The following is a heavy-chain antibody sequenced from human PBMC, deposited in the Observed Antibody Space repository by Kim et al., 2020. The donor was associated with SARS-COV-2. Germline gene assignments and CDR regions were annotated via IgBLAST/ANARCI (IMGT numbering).Heavy chain of an antibody. CDR1: GYTFTSYA. D-gene: IGHD3-10*01. CDR2: INAGNGNT. Sequence: ASVKVSCKASGYTFTSYAMHWVRQAPGQRLEWMGWINAGNGNTKYSQKFQGRVTITRDTSASTAYMELSSLRSEDTAVYYCARVPRSRTRITMVRGVINYYYGMDVWGQGTTVTDSS. V-gene: IGHV1-3*01. CDR3: ARVPRSRTRITMVRGVINYYYGMDV. J-gene: IGHJ6*02.